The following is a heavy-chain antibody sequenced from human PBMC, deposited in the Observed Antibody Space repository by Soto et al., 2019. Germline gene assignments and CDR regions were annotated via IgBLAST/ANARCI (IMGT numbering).Heavy chain of an antibody. V-gene: IGHV3-74*01. CDR2: INSEGSIT. D-gene: IGHD3-16*02. CDR3: VRYPRSVGGSYRPDY. CDR1: GFTFSSYW. J-gene: IGHJ4*02. Sequence: EVQLVESGGGLVQPGGSLRLSCAASGFTFSSYWMHWVRQVPEKGLVWVSRINSEGSITNYADAVKGRFTISRDNVKNTLYLQMNSLRAEDTAVYYCVRYPRSVGGSYRPDYWGQGTLVTVSS.